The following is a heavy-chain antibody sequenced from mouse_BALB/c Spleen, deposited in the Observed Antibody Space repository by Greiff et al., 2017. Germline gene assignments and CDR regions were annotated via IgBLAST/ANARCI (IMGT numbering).Heavy chain of an antibody. D-gene: IGHD1-2*01. CDR1: GFTFSSYA. V-gene: IGHV5-6-5*01. Sequence: EVQVVESGGGLVKPGGSLKLSCAASGFTFSSYAMSWVRQTPEKRLEWVASISSGGSTYYPDSVKGRFTISRDNARNILYLQMSSLRSEDTAMYYCARTTATRDYWGQGTTLTVSS. CDR3: ARTTATRDY. CDR2: ISSGGST. J-gene: IGHJ2*01.